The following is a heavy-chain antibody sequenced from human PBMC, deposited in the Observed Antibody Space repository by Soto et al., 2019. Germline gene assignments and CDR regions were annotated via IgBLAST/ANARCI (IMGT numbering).Heavy chain of an antibody. Sequence: SQTLSLTCAISGDSVSSDSAAWNWIRQSPSRGLEWLGRTYYRSKWYNDYAVSVNGRITINPDTSKNHFSLQLNSVTPEDTAVYYCVRSRVFIAVAGMATYCSYYGMDVWGQGTTVSVSS. J-gene: IGHJ6*02. CDR1: GDSVSSDSAA. CDR2: TYYRSKWYN. V-gene: IGHV6-1*01. CDR3: VRSRVFIAVAGMATYCSYYGMDV. D-gene: IGHD6-19*01.